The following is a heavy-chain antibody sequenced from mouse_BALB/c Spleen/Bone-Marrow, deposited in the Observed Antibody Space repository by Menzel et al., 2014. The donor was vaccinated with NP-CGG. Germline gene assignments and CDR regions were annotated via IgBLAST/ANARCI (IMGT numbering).Heavy chain of an antibody. CDR2: INPNNGGT. Sequence: EVQLQQSGPELVKPGASVKIPCKASGYTFTDYNMDWVKQSHGKSLEWIGDINPNNGGTIYNQKFTGKATLTVDKSSSTAYMELRSLTSEDTAVYYCATIYDGLSYWCFDVWGAGTTVTVSS. V-gene: IGHV1-18*01. J-gene: IGHJ1*01. CDR1: GYTFTDYN. D-gene: IGHD2-3*01. CDR3: ATIYDGLSYWCFDV.